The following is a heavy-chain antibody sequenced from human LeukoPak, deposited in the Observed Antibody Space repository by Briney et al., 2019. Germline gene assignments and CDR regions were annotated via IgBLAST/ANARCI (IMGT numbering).Heavy chain of an antibody. J-gene: IGHJ5*02. CDR3: ARTLTRSCSGATCYFTWFDP. CDR1: GGSISSSGYY. Sequence: PSGTLSLTCTVSGGSISSSGYYWGWIRQPPGKGLEWFGSIYFTGNTYYNPSLKSRSTLSVHTSKNQFSLKLTSVTAADTAVYYCARTLTRSCSGATCYFTWFDPWGQGALVTVSS. V-gene: IGHV4-39*01. CDR2: IYFTGNT. D-gene: IGHD2-15*01.